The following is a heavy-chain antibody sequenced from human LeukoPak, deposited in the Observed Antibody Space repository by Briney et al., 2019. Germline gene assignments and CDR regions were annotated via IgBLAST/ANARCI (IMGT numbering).Heavy chain of an antibody. CDR2: ISYDGSNK. J-gene: IGHJ3*02. V-gene: IGHV3-30-3*01. CDR3: AKAITMIVVVSAFDI. Sequence: GRSLRLSCAASGFTSSSYAMHWVRQAPGKGLEWVAVISYDGSNKYYADSVKGRFTISRDNSKNTLYLQMNSLRAEDTAVYYCAKAITMIVVVSAFDIWGQGTMVTVSS. D-gene: IGHD3-22*01. CDR1: GFTSSSYA.